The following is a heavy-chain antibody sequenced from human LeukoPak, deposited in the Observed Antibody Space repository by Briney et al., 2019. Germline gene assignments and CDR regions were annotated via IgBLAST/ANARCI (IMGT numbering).Heavy chain of an antibody. CDR2: IYYSGST. J-gene: IGHJ3*02. V-gene: IGHV4-59*08. D-gene: IGHD3-22*01. Sequence: SETLSLTCTVCGGSISIYYWSWIPQPPGKGLEWIGYIYYSGSTNYNPSLKSRVTISVDTSKNQFSLKLSSVTAADTAVYYCARPLITHDAFDIWGQGTMVTVSS. CDR3: ARPLITHDAFDI. CDR1: GGSISIYY.